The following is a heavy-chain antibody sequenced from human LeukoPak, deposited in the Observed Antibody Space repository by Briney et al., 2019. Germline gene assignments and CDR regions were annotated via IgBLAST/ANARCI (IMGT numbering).Heavy chain of an antibody. D-gene: IGHD2-2*01. CDR3: AKDRGVVVPAAPCY. CDR2: ISGSGGST. Sequence: GGSLGLSCAASGFTFSSYAMSWVRQAPGKGLEWVSAISGSGGSTYYADSVKGRFTISRDNSKNTLYLQMNSLRAEDTAVYYCAKDRGVVVPAAPCYWGQGTLVTVSS. CDR1: GFTFSSYA. J-gene: IGHJ4*02. V-gene: IGHV3-23*01.